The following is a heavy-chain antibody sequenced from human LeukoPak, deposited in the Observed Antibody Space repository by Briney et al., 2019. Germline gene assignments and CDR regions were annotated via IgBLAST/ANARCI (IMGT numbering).Heavy chain of an antibody. CDR2: IYYSGST. Sequence: PSETLSLTCTVSGGSISSYYWSWIRQPPGKGLEWIGYIYYSGSTNYNPSLKSRVTISVDTSKNQFSLELSSVTAADTAVYYCAREFNGAVKYSSGWYAPTPYYFDYWGQGTLVTVSS. D-gene: IGHD6-19*01. V-gene: IGHV4-59*01. J-gene: IGHJ4*02. CDR1: GGSISSYY. CDR3: AREFNGAVKYSSGWYAPTPYYFDY.